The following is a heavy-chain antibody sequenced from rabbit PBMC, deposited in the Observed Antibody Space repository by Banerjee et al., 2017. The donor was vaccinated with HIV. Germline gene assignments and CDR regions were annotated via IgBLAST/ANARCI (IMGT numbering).Heavy chain of an antibody. CDR2: INTGSRNA. CDR3: ARDLTGVTGWNFNL. Sequence: QEHLEESGGDLVKAEGSLTLTCTASGFSFSNKAVMCWVRQAPGKGLEWIGCINTGSRNAYYASWVISRFTISKTSSTTVALHMTSLTAADTATYFCARDLTGVTGWNFNLWGPGTLVTVS. J-gene: IGHJ4*01. V-gene: IGHV1S45*01. D-gene: IGHD7-1*01. CDR1: GFSFSNKAV.